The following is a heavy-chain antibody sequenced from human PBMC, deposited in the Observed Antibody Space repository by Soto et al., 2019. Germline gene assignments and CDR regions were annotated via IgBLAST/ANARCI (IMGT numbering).Heavy chain of an antibody. CDR1: GYTFTSYA. CDR2: INAGNGNT. Sequence: WASVKVSCKASGYTFTSYAMHWVRQAPGQRLEWMGWINAGNGNTKYSQKFQGRVTITRDTSASTAYMELSSLRSEDTAVYYCARAVGHTVTMLSWFDPWGQGTLVTVSS. V-gene: IGHV1-3*01. D-gene: IGHD4-17*01. J-gene: IGHJ5*02. CDR3: ARAVGHTVTMLSWFDP.